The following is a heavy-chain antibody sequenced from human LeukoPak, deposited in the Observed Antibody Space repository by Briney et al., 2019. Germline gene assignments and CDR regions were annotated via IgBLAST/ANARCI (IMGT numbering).Heavy chain of an antibody. V-gene: IGHV3-30*04. Sequence: GGSLRLSCAASGFTFSSYAMHWVRQAPGKGLEWVAIISYDGSNKYYADSVKGRFTISRDKSKNTLYLQMNSLRGEDTAVYYCARSAAAGRIVATFDYWGQGTLVTVSS. D-gene: IGHD5-12*01. CDR2: ISYDGSNK. J-gene: IGHJ4*02. CDR3: ARSAAAGRIVATFDY. CDR1: GFTFSSYA.